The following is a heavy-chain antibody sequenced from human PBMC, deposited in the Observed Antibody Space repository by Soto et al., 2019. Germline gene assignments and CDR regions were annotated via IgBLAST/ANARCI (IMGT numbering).Heavy chain of an antibody. V-gene: IGHV1-2*02. CDR1: GYPVTAYY. CDR3: ARGGGVGVAGSAAFDM. Sequence: QLHLVQPGAVVTKPGASVTVSCSASGYPVTAYYMHWVRQAPGRGLEWLGGINPATGAAKYTQTFQGRVTMTRATSTSTVFMDLGGLTSEDTAVFYCARGGGVGVAGSAAFDMWGQGTLVTVSS. D-gene: IGHD3-3*01. J-gene: IGHJ3*02. CDR2: INPATGAA.